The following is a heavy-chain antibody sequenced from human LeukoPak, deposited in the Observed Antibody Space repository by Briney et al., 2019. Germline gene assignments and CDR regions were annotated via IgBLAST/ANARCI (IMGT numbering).Heavy chain of an antibody. CDR1: GYSISSGYY. Sequence: SETLSLTCTVSGYSISSGYYWGWIRQPPGKGLEWIGSIYHSGSTYYNPSLKGRVTISVDTSKNQFSLKLSSVTAADTAVYYCARGSKSLAVARVYYMDVWGKGTTVTVSS. D-gene: IGHD6-19*01. V-gene: IGHV4-38-2*02. CDR3: ARGSKSLAVARVYYMDV. CDR2: IYHSGST. J-gene: IGHJ6*03.